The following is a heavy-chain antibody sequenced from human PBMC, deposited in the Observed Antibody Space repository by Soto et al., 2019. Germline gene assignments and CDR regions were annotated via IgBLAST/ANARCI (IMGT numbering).Heavy chain of an antibody. CDR2: SNHSGFT. J-gene: IGHJ5*02. CDR1: GGSFSGYY. D-gene: IGHD6-13*01. Sequence: QVQLQQWGAGLLKPAETLSLTCAVYGGSFSGYYWTWIRQAPGEGLEWIGESNHSGFTSYNPSLQSRLTMSVDPSRSQFSLNLSSVTAADTAVYYCARFPFDKSRWTNPRYFDTWGQGTLVTVSS. CDR3: ARFPFDKSRWTNPRYFDT. V-gene: IGHV4-34*01.